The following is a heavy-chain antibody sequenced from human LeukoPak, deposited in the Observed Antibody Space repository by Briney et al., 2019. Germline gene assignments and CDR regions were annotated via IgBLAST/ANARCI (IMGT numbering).Heavy chain of an antibody. CDR1: GYSFTSFW. CDR3: ARPGVPGSSFSAFDI. J-gene: IGHJ3*02. Sequence: GESLQISCKGSGYSFTSFWIGWVRQMPGKGPEWMGIIYPGDSDIRYSPSFQGQVTISADKSISTAYLQWSSLKASDTAMYYCARPGVPGSSFSAFDIWGQGTVLTVSS. CDR2: IYPGDSDI. D-gene: IGHD2-2*01. V-gene: IGHV5-51*01.